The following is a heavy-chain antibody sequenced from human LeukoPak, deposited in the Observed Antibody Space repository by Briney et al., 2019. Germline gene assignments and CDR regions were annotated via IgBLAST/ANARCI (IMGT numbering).Heavy chain of an antibody. CDR3: AKGNSIAVSAFFDY. J-gene: IGHJ4*02. CDR2: ISSDGSNK. CDR1: GFTFSSYA. V-gene: IGHV3-30*04. Sequence: PGRSLRLSCAASGFTFSSYAMHSVRQAPGQGLEWVAVISSDGSNKYYADSVKGRFTIYRDNSKNPLYLQMNSLRAEDTALYYCAKGNSIAVSAFFDYWGQGTLVTVSS. D-gene: IGHD6-19*01.